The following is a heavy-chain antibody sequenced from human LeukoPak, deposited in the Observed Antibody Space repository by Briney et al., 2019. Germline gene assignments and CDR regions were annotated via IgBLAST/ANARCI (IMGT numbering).Heavy chain of an antibody. D-gene: IGHD2-2*01. CDR1: GFTFSSYW. J-gene: IGHJ5*02. Sequence: GGSLRLSCAASGFTFSSYWMSWVRQAPGKGLEWVANIKQVGSEKYLVDSVKGRFTISRDNAKNSLYLQMNSLRGEDTAVYYCARGRRVPAAMGNWFDPWGQGTLVTVSS. CDR2: IKQVGSEK. CDR3: ARGRRVPAAMGNWFDP. V-gene: IGHV3-7*01.